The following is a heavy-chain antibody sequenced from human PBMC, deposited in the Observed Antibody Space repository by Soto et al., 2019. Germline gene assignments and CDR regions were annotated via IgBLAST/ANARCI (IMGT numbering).Heavy chain of an antibody. V-gene: IGHV3-23*01. CDR1: GFTFNNYA. CDR3: AKDRLAGNFDY. Sequence: GSLRLSCAASGFTFNNYAMNWVRQAPGKGLEWVATISATGGSTYYADSVKGRFTISRDNSKNTLYLQMNGLRVEDTAVYYCAKDRLAGNFDYWGQGTLVTVSS. J-gene: IGHJ4*02. CDR2: ISATGGST.